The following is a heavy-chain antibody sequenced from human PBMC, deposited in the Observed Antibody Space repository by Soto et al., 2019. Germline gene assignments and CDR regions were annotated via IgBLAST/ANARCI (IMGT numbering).Heavy chain of an antibody. CDR1: GGSISSGGYY. J-gene: IGHJ4*02. V-gene: IGHV4-31*03. Sequence: SETLSLTCTVSGGSISSGGYYWSWIRQHPGKGLEWIGYIYYSGSTYYNPSLKSRVTISVDTSKNQFSLKLSSVTAADTAVYYCARGRFGVLDYWGQGTLVTVSS. D-gene: IGHD3-3*01. CDR2: IYYSGST. CDR3: ARGRFGVLDY.